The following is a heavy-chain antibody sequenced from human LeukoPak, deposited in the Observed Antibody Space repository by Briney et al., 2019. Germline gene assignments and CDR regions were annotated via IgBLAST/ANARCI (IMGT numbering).Heavy chain of an antibody. CDR2: ISSSSSYI. J-gene: IGHJ4*02. CDR3: AKALSFRWWNFDY. D-gene: IGHD2-15*01. Sequence: GGSLRLSCDVSGFTFSTYSLNWVRQAPGKGLEWVSSISSSSSYIYYADSVKGRFTISRDNAKNSLYLQMNSLRAEDTAVYYCAKALSFRWWNFDYWGQGTLVTVSS. V-gene: IGHV3-21*01. CDR1: GFTFSTYS.